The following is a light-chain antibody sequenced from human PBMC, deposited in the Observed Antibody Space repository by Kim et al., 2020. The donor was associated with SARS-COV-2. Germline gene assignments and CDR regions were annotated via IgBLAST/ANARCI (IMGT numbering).Light chain of an antibody. CDR3: QQRSDWPIT. J-gene: IGKJ5*01. Sequence: GERATLSCRASQSVSRYLAWYQQIPGQAPRLLIYGASNRATGIPARFSGSGSGTDFTLTISSLEPEDFAVYYCQQRSDWPITFGQGTRLEIK. CDR1: QSVSRY. V-gene: IGKV3-11*01. CDR2: GAS.